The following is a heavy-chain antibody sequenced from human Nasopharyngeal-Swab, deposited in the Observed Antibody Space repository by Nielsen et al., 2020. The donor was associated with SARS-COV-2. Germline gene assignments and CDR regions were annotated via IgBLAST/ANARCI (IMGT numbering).Heavy chain of an antibody. V-gene: IGHV3-73*01. CDR3: TRCGGGCYSGRDY. CDR1: GFTFSDTA. Sequence: GGSLRLSCAASGFTFSDTAIHWVRQAPGKGLEWVGRVRRKVNNYVTAYSASVKGRFIIFRDDPTNTAYLQMNSLKTEDTAMYYCTRCGGGCYSGRDYWGQGTLVTVSS. J-gene: IGHJ4*02. D-gene: IGHD2-15*01. CDR2: VRRKVNNYVT.